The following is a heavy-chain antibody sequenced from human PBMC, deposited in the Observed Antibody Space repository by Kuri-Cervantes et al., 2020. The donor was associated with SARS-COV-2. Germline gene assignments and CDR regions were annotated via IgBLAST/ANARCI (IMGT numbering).Heavy chain of an antibody. J-gene: IGHJ4*02. CDR3: ARVRGRDPHPHLGRSPFDY. V-gene: IGHV1-69*06. D-gene: IGHD2-21*02. CDR2: IIPIFGTA. CDR1: GGTFSSYA. Sequence: SVKVSCKASGGTFSSYAISWVRQAPGQGLEWMGGIIPIFGTANYAQKFQGRVTITADKSTSTAYMELSSLRAEDTAVDYCARVRGRDPHPHLGRSPFDYWGQGTLVTVSS.